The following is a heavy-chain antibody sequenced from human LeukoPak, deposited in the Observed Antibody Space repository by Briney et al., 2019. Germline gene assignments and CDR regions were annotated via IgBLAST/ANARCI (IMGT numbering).Heavy chain of an antibody. J-gene: IGHJ6*03. V-gene: IGHV1-46*01. CDR1: GGTFSSYA. Sequence: ASVKVSCKASGGTFSSYAISWVRQAPGQGLEWMGIINPSGGSTSYAQKFQGRVTMTRDMSTSTVYMELSSLRSEDTAVYYCAVYYYYYMDVWGKGTTVTVSS. CDR2: INPSGGST. CDR3: AVYYYYYMDV.